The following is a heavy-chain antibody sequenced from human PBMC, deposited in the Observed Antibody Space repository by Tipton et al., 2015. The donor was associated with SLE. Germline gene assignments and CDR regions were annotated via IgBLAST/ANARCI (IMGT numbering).Heavy chain of an antibody. CDR3: ATTGEQMATIYDTFDI. CDR1: DGSVSSSAYY. Sequence: TLSLTCTVSDGSVSSSAYYWAWFRQPPGKGLEWFGSIYDSGTTYYNPSLKSRVTISLDTSKNQFSLRLTSVTAADTAVYYCATTGEQMATIYDTFDIWGQGTMVNVSS. D-gene: IGHD5-24*01. J-gene: IGHJ3*02. V-gene: IGHV4-39*07. CDR2: IYDSGTT.